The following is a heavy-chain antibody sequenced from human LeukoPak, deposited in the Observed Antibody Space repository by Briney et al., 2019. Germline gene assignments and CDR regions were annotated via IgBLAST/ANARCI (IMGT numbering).Heavy chain of an antibody. CDR2: IFHTGST. J-gene: IGHJ4*02. CDR3: ARLVFGADYFDY. Sequence: SETLSLTCSVSGDSFSSFHWHWIRQPPGKGLEWIGYIFHTGSTNYNPSLERRATISVDTSKNQFSLKLSSVTAADTAVYYCARLVFGADYFDYWGQGTLVTVSS. V-gene: IGHV4-59*08. CDR1: GDSFSSFH. D-gene: IGHD3-3*01.